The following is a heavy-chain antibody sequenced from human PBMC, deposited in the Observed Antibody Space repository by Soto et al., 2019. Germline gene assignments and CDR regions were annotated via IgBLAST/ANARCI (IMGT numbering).Heavy chain of an antibody. CDR1: GLNFTKHP. Sequence: WGSLRLSCEASGLNFTKHPIIWVRHCPGKGLEWVAAISGRTGDTAYADSVRGRFTLSRDSSTYTMFLQMNSLRAEDTAVYYCGVQYDYWGQGTLVTVSS. J-gene: IGHJ4*02. V-gene: IGHV3-23*01. CDR3: GVQYDY. CDR2: ISGRTGDT.